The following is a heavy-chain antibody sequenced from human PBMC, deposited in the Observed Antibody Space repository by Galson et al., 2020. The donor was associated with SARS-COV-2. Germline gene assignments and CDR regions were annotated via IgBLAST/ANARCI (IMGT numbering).Heavy chain of an antibody. V-gene: IGHV3-74*01. J-gene: IGHJ4*02. CDR1: GFTFSNYW. Sequence: GGSLRLSCAASGFTFSNYWMHWVRQAPGEGLVWVSRVNSDGRATSYADSVKGRFTISRDNARNMLYLQMNSLRPEDTAVYYCVNHRYQVLFESWGQGTLVTVSS. D-gene: IGHD2-2*01. CDR3: VNHRYQVLFES. CDR2: VNSDGRAT.